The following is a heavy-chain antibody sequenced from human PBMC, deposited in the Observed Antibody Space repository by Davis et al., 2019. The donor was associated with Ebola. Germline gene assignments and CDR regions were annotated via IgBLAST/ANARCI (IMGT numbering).Heavy chain of an antibody. V-gene: IGHV4-39*01. CDR3: ARPHGDH. J-gene: IGHJ4*02. Sequence: GSLRLSCTVSGDSITSSSYYWGWIRQPPGKGLEWIGSMFYTGSTYYNPSLKSRVTISVDTSKNQFSLKLTSVTAADTAVYYCARPHGDHWGQGTLVTVSS. CDR1: GDSITSSSYY. CDR2: MFYTGST.